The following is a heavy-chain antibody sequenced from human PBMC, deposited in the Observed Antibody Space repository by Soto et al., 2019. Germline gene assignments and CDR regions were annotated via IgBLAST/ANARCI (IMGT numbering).Heavy chain of an antibody. CDR2: ISYDGSNK. Sequence: GSSLRVYCADAGFSFSSYGMHWVRQAPGKGPEWVAVISYDGSNKYYADSVKGRFTISRDNSKNTLYLQMNSLRAEDTAVYYCAKDGSPLRYFDWLLSWFGPWGQGTLVTVSS. J-gene: IGHJ5*02. CDR3: AKDGSPLRYFDWLLSWFGP. V-gene: IGHV3-30*18. CDR1: GFSFSSYG. D-gene: IGHD3-9*01.